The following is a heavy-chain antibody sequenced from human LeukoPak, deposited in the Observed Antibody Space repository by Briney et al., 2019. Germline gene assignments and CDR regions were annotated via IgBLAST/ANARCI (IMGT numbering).Heavy chain of an antibody. J-gene: IGHJ1*01. CDR3: ATNGGVIMIVVVHTEGQDFQY. CDR1: GFTVSSNY. CDR2: IYRSGGT. V-gene: IGHV3-66*03. Sequence: GGSLRLSCAASGFTVSSNYMSWVRQAPGKGLEWVSVIYRSGGTYYADSVKGRFTISRDNSKNTLYLQMNSLRAEDTAVYYCATNGGVIMIVVVHTEGQDFQYWGQGTLVTVSS. D-gene: IGHD3-22*01.